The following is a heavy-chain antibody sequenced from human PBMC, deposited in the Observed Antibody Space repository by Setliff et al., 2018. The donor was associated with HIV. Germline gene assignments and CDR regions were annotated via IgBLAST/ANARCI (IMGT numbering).Heavy chain of an antibody. J-gene: IGHJ4*02. CDR3: VGDASPDSEDGGYSAGGN. D-gene: IGHD3-22*01. CDR2: ISGSSGSI. Sequence: QAGGSLRLSCAASGFPFSSYSMNWFRQPPGKGLEWVAYISGSSGSIYYTDPVKGRFTVSRDNAKDSLYLQMNSLRVEDAAVYYCVGDASPDSEDGGYSAGGNWGPGTLVTVSS. CDR1: GFPFSSYS. V-gene: IGHV3-48*01.